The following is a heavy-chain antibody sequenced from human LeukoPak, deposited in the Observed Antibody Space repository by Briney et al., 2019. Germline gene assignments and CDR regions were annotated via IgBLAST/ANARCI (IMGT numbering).Heavy chain of an antibody. CDR2: IYYSGST. D-gene: IGHD2-15*01. J-gene: IGHJ6*03. CDR1: GGSISSYY. V-gene: IGHV4-59*01. Sequence: SETLSPTCTVSGGSISSYYWSWIRQPPGKGLEWIGYIYYSGSTNYNPSLKSRVTISVDTSKNQFSLKLSSVTAADTAVYYCARGPGYCSGGSCYSHYYYYYMDVWGKGTTDTVSS. CDR3: ARGPGYCSGGSCYSHYYYYYMDV.